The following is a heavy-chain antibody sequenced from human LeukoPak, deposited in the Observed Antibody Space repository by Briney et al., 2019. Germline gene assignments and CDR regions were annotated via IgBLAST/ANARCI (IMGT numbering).Heavy chain of an antibody. J-gene: IGHJ4*02. D-gene: IGHD4-17*01. CDR2: IWYDGSNK. CDR3: ARGFIYGDHYFDY. CDR1: GFSFRTYG. V-gene: IGHV3-33*01. Sequence: PGRSLRLSCATSGFSFRTYGMHWVRQAPGKGLEWVAVIWYDGSNKYYPDSVKGRFIISRDNSKNTLYLQMNSLRAEDTAVYYCARGFIYGDHYFDYWGQGTLVTVSS.